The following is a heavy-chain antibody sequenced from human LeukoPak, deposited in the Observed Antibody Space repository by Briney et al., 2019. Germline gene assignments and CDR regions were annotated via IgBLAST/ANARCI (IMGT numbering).Heavy chain of an antibody. J-gene: IGHJ4*02. D-gene: IGHD6-19*01. CDR2: IYSGGST. V-gene: IGHV3-53*01. CDR1: GFTVSSNY. Sequence: GESLRLSCAASGFTVSSNYMSWVRQAPGKGLEWVSVIYSGGSTYYADSVKGRFTISRDNSKNTLYLQMNSLRAEDTAVYYCARGDSSGTFDYWGQGTLVTVSS. CDR3: ARGDSSGTFDY.